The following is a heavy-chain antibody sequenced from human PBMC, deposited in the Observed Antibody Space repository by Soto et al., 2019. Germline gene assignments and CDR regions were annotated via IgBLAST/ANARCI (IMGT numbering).Heavy chain of an antibody. J-gene: IGHJ6*02. D-gene: IGHD2-2*01. Sequence: SETLSLTCAVSGGSISSSDWWTWVRQPPGRGLEWIGEIYHTGNTNYNPSRKSRVIISLDKSKNQFSLNLSSVTAADTAVYYCAMQRASSTIIPGRDRYYGMDYWGQGTTVTVSS. V-gene: IGHV4-4*02. CDR2: IYHTGNT. CDR1: GGSISSSDW. CDR3: AMQRASSTIIPGRDRYYGMDY.